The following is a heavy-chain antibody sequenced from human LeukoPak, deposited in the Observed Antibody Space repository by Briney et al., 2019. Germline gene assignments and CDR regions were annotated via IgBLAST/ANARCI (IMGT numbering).Heavy chain of an antibody. CDR2: IIPIFGTA. CDR1: GGTFSSYA. D-gene: IGHD2-21*02. CDR3: ARGAVVTAPVDY. V-gene: IGHV1-69*06. Sequence: SVKVSCKASGGTFSSYAISWVRQAPGQGLERMGGIIPIFGTANYAQKFQGRVTITADKSTSTAYMELSSLRSEDTAVYYCARGAVVTAPVDYWGQGTLVTVSS. J-gene: IGHJ4*02.